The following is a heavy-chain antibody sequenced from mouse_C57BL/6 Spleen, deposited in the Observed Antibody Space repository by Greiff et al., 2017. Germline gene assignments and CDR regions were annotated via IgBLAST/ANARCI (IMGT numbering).Heavy chain of an antibody. Sequence: QVQLQQPGAELVKPGASVKLSCKASGYTFTSYWMQWVKQRPGQGLEWIGEIDPSDSYTNYNQKFKGKATLTVDTSSSTAYMQLSSLTSEDSAVYYCARKITTVGYFDYWGQGTTLTVSS. V-gene: IGHV1-50*01. D-gene: IGHD1-1*01. CDR2: IDPSDSYT. CDR1: GYTFTSYW. J-gene: IGHJ2*01. CDR3: ARKITTVGYFDY.